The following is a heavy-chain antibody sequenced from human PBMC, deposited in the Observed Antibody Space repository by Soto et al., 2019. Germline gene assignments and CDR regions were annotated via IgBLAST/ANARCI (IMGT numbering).Heavy chain of an antibody. D-gene: IGHD6-13*01. J-gene: IGHJ6*02. CDR1: GYTFTSYG. CDR2: NSAYNGNT. Sequence: QVQLVQSGAEVKKTGASVKVSWKASGYTFTSYGISWVRQAPGQGLEWMGWNSAYNGNTNYAQKPQGRVTMTTDTSTSTAYMGLRSLRADDTAVYYCARLQARRYRSSWPYYYYGMAVWGQGTTVTVPS. CDR3: ARLQARRYRSSWPYYYYGMAV. V-gene: IGHV1-18*04.